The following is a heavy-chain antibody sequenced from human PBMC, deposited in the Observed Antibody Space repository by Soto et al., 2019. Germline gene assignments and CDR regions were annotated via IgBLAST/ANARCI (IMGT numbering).Heavy chain of an antibody. CDR3: ARVGAVPAAIGHYYYGMDV. J-gene: IGHJ6*02. D-gene: IGHD2-2*01. CDR1: EFIFSKFD. Sequence: VQLMESGGGLVQPGGSLRLSCAASEFIFSKFDMHWVRQAPGKGLEWVAVISYDGNKKYYADSVKGRFTVSRDNSENTLYLQLNSLRAEDTAVYYCARVGAVPAAIGHYYYGMDVWGQGTTVTVSS. V-gene: IGHV3-30-3*01. CDR2: ISYDGNKK.